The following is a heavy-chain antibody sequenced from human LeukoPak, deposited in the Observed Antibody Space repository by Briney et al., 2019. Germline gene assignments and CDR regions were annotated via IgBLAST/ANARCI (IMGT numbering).Heavy chain of an antibody. CDR2: INWNGGST. D-gene: IGHD3-22*01. Sequence: GGSLRLSCAASGFTFDDYGMSWVRQAPGKGLEWVSGINWNGGSTGYADSVKGRFTISRDNAKNSLYLQMNSLRAEDTALYYCARATSPDYYDSSGGPYYWGQGTLVTVSS. CDR3: ARATSPDYYDSSGGPYY. J-gene: IGHJ4*02. V-gene: IGHV3-20*04. CDR1: GFTFDDYG.